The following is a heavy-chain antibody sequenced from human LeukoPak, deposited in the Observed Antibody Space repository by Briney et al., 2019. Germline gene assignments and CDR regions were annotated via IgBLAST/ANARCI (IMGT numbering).Heavy chain of an antibody. CDR3: ARELVDSMDH. Sequence: SQTLSLTCAISGDSVSTNSAAWTWIRQSPSRGLEWLGRTYYRSKWYNNYAVSVKSRITINPDTSKNQSSLQLNSVTPEDTAVYYCARELVDSMDHWGQGTLVTVSS. D-gene: IGHD2/OR15-2a*01. CDR2: TYYRSKWYN. V-gene: IGHV6-1*01. J-gene: IGHJ4*02. CDR1: GDSVSTNSAA.